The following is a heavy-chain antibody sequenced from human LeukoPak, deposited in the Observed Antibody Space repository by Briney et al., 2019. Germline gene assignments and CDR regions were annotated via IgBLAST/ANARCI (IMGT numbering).Heavy chain of an antibody. CDR3: AREPRGYSYGRQGGRFDY. D-gene: IGHD5-18*01. CDR1: GFTFSSYS. J-gene: IGHJ4*02. Sequence: PGGSLRLSCAASGFTFSSYSMNWVRQAPGKGLEWVSYISSSSSTIYYADSVKGRFTISRHNAKNSLYLQMNSLRDEDTAVYYCAREPRGYSYGRQGGRFDYWGQGTLVTVSS. CDR2: ISSSSSTI. V-gene: IGHV3-48*02.